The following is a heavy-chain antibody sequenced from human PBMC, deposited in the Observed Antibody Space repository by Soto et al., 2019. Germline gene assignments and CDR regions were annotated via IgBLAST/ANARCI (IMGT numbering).Heavy chain of an antibody. CDR3: ARRARTATTNWGAFDV. D-gene: IGHD1-7*01. J-gene: IGHJ3*01. Sequence: EVQLVESGGGLVQPGGSLRLSCAASGFTLSDHYMDWVRQAPGKGLEWVGRTRNKANSYTTEYAASVAGRFTISRDDSKRSVYLQMNGLKTEDTAVYYCARRARTATTNWGAFDVWGQGTMVTVSS. CDR2: TRNKANSYTT. CDR1: GFTLSDHY. V-gene: IGHV3-72*01.